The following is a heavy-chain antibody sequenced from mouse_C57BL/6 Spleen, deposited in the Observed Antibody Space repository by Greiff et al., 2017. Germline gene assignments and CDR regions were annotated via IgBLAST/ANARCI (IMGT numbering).Heavy chain of an antibody. J-gene: IGHJ4*01. D-gene: IGHD1-1*01. CDR3: ARGEVARVNDAMDT. CDR2: IDPSDSDT. V-gene: IGHV1-59*01. CDR1: GYTFTSYW. Sequence: QVQLQQPGAELVRPGASVKLSCKASGYTFTSYWMHWVKQRPGQGLEWIGVIDPSDSDTNYNQKFKGKATLTVDTSSSTAYMQLSSLTSENSALYYIARGEVARVNDAMDTGAQGTSVTVSS.